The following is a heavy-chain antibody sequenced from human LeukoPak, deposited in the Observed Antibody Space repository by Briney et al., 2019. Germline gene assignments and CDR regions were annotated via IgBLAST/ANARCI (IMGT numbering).Heavy chain of an antibody. J-gene: IGHJ4*02. CDR3: ARATFYDFWSGYYEGGYY. CDR2: IYYSGST. CDR1: GGSISSSSYY. Sequence: SETLSLTCTVSGGSISSSSYYWGWIRQPPGKGLGWIGSIYYSGSTYYNPSLKSRVTISVDTSKNQFSLKLSSVTAADTAVYYCARATFYDFWSGYYEGGYYWGQGTLVTVSS. D-gene: IGHD3-3*01. V-gene: IGHV4-39*07.